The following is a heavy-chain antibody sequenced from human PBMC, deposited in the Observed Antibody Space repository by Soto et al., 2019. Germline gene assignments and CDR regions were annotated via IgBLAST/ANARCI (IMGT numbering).Heavy chain of an antibody. Sequence: SVKVSCKASGGTFSSYTSSWARQSPGQGLEWMGRIIPILGIANYAQKFQGRVTITADKSTSTAYMELSSLRAEDTAVYNCAKEPVGPDWYFDLWGRGTLVTVSS. J-gene: IGHJ2*01. V-gene: IGHV1-69*04. CDR1: GGTFSSYT. CDR2: IIPILGIA. CDR3: AKEPVGPDWYFDL.